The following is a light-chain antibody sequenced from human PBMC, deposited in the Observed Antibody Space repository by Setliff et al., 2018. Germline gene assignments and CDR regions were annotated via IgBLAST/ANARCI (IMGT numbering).Light chain of an antibody. V-gene: IGLV2-14*01. Sequence: QSALTQPAAVSGSPGQSIAISCTGTTSDVGGYDYVSWYQHHPGKAPKLIIFEVTKRPSGVSDRFSGSKSGNTASLTISGLQAEDEADYYCLSYTSETTHALFAGGTQPTVL. CDR1: TSDVGGYDY. J-gene: IGLJ2*01. CDR2: EVT. CDR3: LSYTSETTHAL.